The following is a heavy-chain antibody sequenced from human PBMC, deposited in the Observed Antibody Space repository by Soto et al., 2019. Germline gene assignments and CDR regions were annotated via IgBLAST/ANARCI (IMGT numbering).Heavy chain of an antibody. CDR3: ARDHRDWNYSEYYYYGMDV. D-gene: IGHD1-7*01. J-gene: IGHJ6*02. CDR1: GFTFSSYS. V-gene: IGHV3-48*02. Sequence: EVQLVESGGGLVQPGGSLRLSCAASGFTFSSYSMNWVRQAPGKGLEWVSYISSSSSTIYYADSVKGRFTISRDNAKNSLYLQMNSLRDEDTAVYYCARDHRDWNYSEYYYYGMDVWGQGTTVTVSS. CDR2: ISSSSSTI.